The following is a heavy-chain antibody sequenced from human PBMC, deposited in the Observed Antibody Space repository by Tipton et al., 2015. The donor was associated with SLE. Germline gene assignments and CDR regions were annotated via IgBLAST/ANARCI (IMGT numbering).Heavy chain of an antibody. D-gene: IGHD2-2*01. V-gene: IGHV4-39*07. Sequence: TLSLTCTVSGGSISSSTYYWGWIRQPPGKGLEWSGNINYSGTTYYNPSLRSRVTTSVDTSKNQISLKLSSVTAADTAVYFCARYYCTTTRCYYFDYWGRGTLVTVSS. CDR1: GGSISSSTYY. J-gene: IGHJ4*02. CDR3: ARYYCTTTRCYYFDY. CDR2: INYSGTT.